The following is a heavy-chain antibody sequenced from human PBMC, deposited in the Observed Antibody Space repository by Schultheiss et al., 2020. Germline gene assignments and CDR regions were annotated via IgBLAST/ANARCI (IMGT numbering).Heavy chain of an antibody. J-gene: IGHJ4*02. Sequence: GESLKISCAASGFTFSSYWMSWVRQAPGQGLEWVANIKQDGSEKYYVDSAKGRFTISRDNAKNSLYLQMNSLRAEDTAVYYCARVSLLWFGELSPLDYWGQGTLVTVSS. CDR3: ARVSLLWFGELSPLDY. CDR1: GFTFSSYW. V-gene: IGHV3-7*03. CDR2: IKQDGSEK. D-gene: IGHD3-10*01.